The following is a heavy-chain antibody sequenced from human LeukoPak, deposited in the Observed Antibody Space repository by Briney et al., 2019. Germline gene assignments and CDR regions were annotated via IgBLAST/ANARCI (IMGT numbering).Heavy chain of an antibody. J-gene: IGHJ6*03. CDR2: IYTSGSI. V-gene: IGHV4-4*07. CDR3: ARDGYSNLGGYYMDV. Sequence: PSETLSLTCTVSGGSISSYYWSWIRQPAGKGLEWIGRIYTSGSINYNPSLKSRVTMSVDTSKNQFSLKLSSVTAADTAVYYGARDGYSNLGGYYMDVWGKGTTVTVSS. CDR1: GGSISSYY. D-gene: IGHD4-11*01.